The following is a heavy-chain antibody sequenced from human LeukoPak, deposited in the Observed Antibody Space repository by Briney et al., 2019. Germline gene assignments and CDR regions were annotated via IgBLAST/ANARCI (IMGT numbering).Heavy chain of an antibody. J-gene: IGHJ5*02. CDR3: AVRYGSGSYYNKGDRFDP. D-gene: IGHD3-10*01. CDR1: GYTFTGYY. Sequence: GASVKVSCKASGYTFTGYYMHWVRQAPGQGLEWMGRINPNSGGTNYAQKFQGRVTMTRDTSISTAYMELSRLRSDDTAVYYCAVRYGSGSYYNKGDRFDPWGQGTLVTVSS. V-gene: IGHV1-2*06. CDR2: INPNSGGT.